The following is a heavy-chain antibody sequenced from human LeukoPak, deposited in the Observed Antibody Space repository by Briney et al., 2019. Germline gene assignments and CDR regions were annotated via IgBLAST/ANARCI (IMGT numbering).Heavy chain of an antibody. J-gene: IGHJ6*04. CDR2: IYHSGST. CDR3: ARGQNILTGYSWQYGMDV. V-gene: IGHV4-4*02. CDR1: GGSISSSNW. D-gene: IGHD3-9*01. Sequence: SETLSLTCAVSGGSISSSNWWSWVRQPPGKGREWIGEIYHSGSTNYNPSLKRRVTISVDKSKNQFSLKLSSVTAADTAVYYCARGQNILTGYSWQYGMDVWGKGTTVTVSS.